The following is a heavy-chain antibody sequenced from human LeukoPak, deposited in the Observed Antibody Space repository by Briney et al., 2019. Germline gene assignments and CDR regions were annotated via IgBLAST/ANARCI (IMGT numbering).Heavy chain of an antibody. CDR2: ISSSGSTI. D-gene: IGHD3-22*01. J-gene: IGHJ4*02. CDR3: ARSSGHAFPDY. Sequence: GGSLRLSCAASGFTFSSYEMNWVRQAPGKGLEWISYISSSGSTIYYADSVKGRFTISRDNAKNSLYLQMDSLTDEDTAVYYCARSSGHAFPDYWGQGTLVTVSS. V-gene: IGHV3-48*03. CDR1: GFTFSSYE.